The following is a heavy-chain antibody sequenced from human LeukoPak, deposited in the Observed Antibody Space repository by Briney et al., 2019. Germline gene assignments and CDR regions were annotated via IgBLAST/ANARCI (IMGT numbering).Heavy chain of an antibody. V-gene: IGHV3-9*01. CDR1: GFTFDDYA. CDR2: ISWNSGSI. J-gene: IGHJ5*02. Sequence: GGSLRLSCAASGFTFDDYAMHWVRQAPGKGLEWVSGISWNSGSIGYADSVKGRFTISRDNAKNSLYLQMSSLRAEDTALYYCAKGYCSSTSCYPNWFDPWGQGTLVTVSS. D-gene: IGHD2-2*01. CDR3: AKGYCSSTSCYPNWFDP.